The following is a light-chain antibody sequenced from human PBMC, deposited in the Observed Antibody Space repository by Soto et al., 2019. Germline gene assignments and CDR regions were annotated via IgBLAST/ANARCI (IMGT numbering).Light chain of an antibody. Sequence: QSALTQPRSVSGSPGQSVTISCTGNSSDVGGYNYVSWYPQHPGKAPKLMIYDVSKRPSGVPDRFSGSKSGNTASLTISGLQAEDEADYYCCSYAGSYTLGVFGTGTKLTVL. CDR3: CSYAGSYTLGV. CDR1: SSDVGGYNY. J-gene: IGLJ1*01. V-gene: IGLV2-11*01. CDR2: DVS.